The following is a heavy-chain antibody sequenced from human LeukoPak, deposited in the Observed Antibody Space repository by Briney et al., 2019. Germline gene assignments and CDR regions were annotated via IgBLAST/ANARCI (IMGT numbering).Heavy chain of an antibody. CDR1: GFTFSSYA. Sequence: PGGSLRLSCAASGFTFSSYAMHWVRQAPGKGLEWVSSISSITSSYIHYADSVKGRFTISRDNSKNMLYLQMNSLRAEDTAVYYCAKRGIAAAGWSFDYWGQGTLVTVSS. V-gene: IGHV3-21*04. D-gene: IGHD6-13*01. CDR3: AKRGIAAAGWSFDY. J-gene: IGHJ4*02. CDR2: ISSITSSYI.